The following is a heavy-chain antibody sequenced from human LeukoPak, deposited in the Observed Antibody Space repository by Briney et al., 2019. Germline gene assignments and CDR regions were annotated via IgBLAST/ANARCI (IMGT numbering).Heavy chain of an antibody. CDR2: ISHSGST. CDR1: GGSFSGYY. D-gene: IGHD5-12*01. Sequence: SETLSLTCAVYGGSFSGYYWSCIRQPPGKGLEWIGEISHSGSTNYNPSLKSRVTISVDTSKNQFSLKLSSVTAADTAVYYCAAQYSGYVRLDYWGQGTLVTVSS. V-gene: IGHV4-34*01. CDR3: AAQYSGYVRLDY. J-gene: IGHJ4*02.